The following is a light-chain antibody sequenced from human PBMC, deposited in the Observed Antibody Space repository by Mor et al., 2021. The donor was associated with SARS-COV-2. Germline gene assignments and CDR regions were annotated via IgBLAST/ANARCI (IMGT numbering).Light chain of an antibody. V-gene: IGKV4-1*01. CDR2: WAS. J-gene: IGKJ1*01. Sequence: MSLGERATINSKSSQSILYSSNNKNYLAWYQQKPGQPPKLLIYWASTRESGVPDRFSGSGSGTDFTLTISSLQAEDVAVYYCQQYYSTPWTFGQG. CDR3: QQYYSTPWT. CDR1: QSILYSSNNKNY.